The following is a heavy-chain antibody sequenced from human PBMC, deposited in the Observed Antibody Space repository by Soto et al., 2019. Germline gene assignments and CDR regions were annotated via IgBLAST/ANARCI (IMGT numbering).Heavy chain of an antibody. Sequence: SETLSLTCAVYGGSFSGYYWSWIRQPPGKGLEWIGEINHSGSTNYNPSLKSRVTISVDTSKNQFSLELSSVTAADTAVYYCARVVGVWPYYYYCGMDVWGQGTTVTVSS. CDR2: INHSGST. D-gene: IGHD2-15*01. J-gene: IGHJ6*02. CDR1: GGSFSGYY. V-gene: IGHV4-34*01. CDR3: ARVVGVWPYYYYCGMDV.